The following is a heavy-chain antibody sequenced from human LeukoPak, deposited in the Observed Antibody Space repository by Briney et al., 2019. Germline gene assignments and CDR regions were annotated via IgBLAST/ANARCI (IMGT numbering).Heavy chain of an antibody. CDR2: ISSSSSYI. CDR3: ARNEFPTGWFDP. J-gene: IGHJ5*02. CDR1: GFTFSSYN. V-gene: IGHV3-21*01. Sequence: GGSLRLSYAASGFTFSSYNMNWVRQAPGKGLEWVSSISSSSSYIYYADSVKGRFTISRDNAKNSLYLQMNSLRAEDTAVYYCARNEFPTGWFDPWGQGTLVTVSS. D-gene: IGHD1-1*01.